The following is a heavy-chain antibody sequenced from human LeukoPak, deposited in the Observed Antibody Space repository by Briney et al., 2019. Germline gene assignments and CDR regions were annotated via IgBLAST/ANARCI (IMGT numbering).Heavy chain of an antibody. J-gene: IGHJ4*02. D-gene: IGHD5-18*01. CDR2: IYTSGST. V-gene: IGHV4-4*07. Sequence: NASETLSLXCTVSGGSISSYYWSWIRQPAGKGLEWIGRIYTSGSTNYNPSLKSRVTMSVDTSKNQFSLKLSSVTAADTAVYYCPTSHSITDNSYGPEDYWGQGTLVTVSS. CDR1: GGSISSYY. CDR3: PTSHSITDNSYGPEDY.